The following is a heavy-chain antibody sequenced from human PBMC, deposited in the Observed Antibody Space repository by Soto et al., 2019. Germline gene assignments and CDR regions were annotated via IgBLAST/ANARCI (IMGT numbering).Heavy chain of an antibody. V-gene: IGHV4-31*03. D-gene: IGHD3-10*01. CDR3: ARAMGAVNYFDY. CDR1: GASIRSGGFY. Sequence: QVQLQESGPGLVKPPQTLSLTCTVSGASIRSGGFYWSWIRQHPEKGLEWIGYFYYSGNAYYNPSLSSRLTISGDASKIQFSLNLSSVTAADTAVYFCARAMGAVNYFDYWGQGILVTVSS. CDR2: FYYSGNA. J-gene: IGHJ4*02.